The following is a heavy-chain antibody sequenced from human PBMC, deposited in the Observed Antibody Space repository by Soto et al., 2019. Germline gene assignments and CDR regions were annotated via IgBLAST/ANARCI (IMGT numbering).Heavy chain of an antibody. CDR2: IYYSGST. CDR1: GGSISSGGYY. D-gene: IGHD3-3*01. V-gene: IGHV4-31*03. CDR3: ARGITIFGVVISNWFDP. Sequence: SETLSLTCTVPGGSISSGGYYWSWIRQHPGKGLEWIGYIYYSGSTYYNPSLKSRVTISVDTSKNQFSLKLSSVTAADTAVYYCARGITIFGVVISNWFDPWGQGTLVTVSS. J-gene: IGHJ5*02.